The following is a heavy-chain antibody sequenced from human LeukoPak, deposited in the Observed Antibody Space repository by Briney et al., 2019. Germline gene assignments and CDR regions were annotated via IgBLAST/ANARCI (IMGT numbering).Heavy chain of an antibody. CDR1: GGSFSGYC. Sequence: SETLSLTCAVFGGSFSGYCWNWIRQPPGKGLEWIAEINHDRTTKYNPSLKSRVTISVDTSRNQFSLKLSSVTAADTAVYYCARGGGIVVVVAFDFWGQGILVTVSS. V-gene: IGHV4-34*01. CDR3: ARGGGIVVVVAFDF. CDR2: INHDRTT. D-gene: IGHD2-15*01. J-gene: IGHJ4*02.